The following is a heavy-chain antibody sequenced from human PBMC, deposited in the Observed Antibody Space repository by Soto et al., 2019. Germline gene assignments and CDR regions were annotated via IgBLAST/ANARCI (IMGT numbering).Heavy chain of an antibody. Sequence: PGGSLRLSCAASGFTFRIYSINLVRQAPGNVLEWVSSISSSSSYISYSDSLKGRFTISRYNAKNSLYLQLNSLRAEDTAVYYCAIVSTYSSSWDPFDYWGKGTLVTVSS. J-gene: IGHJ4*02. V-gene: IGHV3-21*01. CDR1: GFTFRIYS. CDR3: AIVSTYSSSWDPFDY. D-gene: IGHD6-13*01. CDR2: ISSSSSYI.